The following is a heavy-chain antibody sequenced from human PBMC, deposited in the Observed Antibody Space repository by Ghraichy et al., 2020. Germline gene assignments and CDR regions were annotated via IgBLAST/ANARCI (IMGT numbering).Heavy chain of an antibody. D-gene: IGHD6-19*01. Sequence: GGSLRLSCAASGFTFSGYNMHWVRQAPGKGLEWVADISDAGSNEYYVDSVKGRFTISRDNSKSTLYLQMNSLRPEDTALYYCARATREWLGRFYGVDVWGQGTTVIVS. J-gene: IGHJ6*02. V-gene: IGHV3-30-3*01. CDR2: ISDAGSNE. CDR1: GFTFSGYN. CDR3: ARATREWLGRFYGVDV.